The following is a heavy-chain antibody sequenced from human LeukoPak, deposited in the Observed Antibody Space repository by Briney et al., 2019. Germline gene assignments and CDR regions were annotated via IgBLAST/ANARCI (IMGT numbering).Heavy chain of an antibody. CDR2: INPNSGGT. D-gene: IGHD3-3*01. V-gene: IGHV1-2*02. CDR3: ARGGLAIFGVVARGGDY. J-gene: IGHJ4*02. Sequence: ASVKVSCKASGYTCTGYYMHWVRQAPGQGLEWMGWINPNSGGTNYAQKFQGRVTMTRDTSISTAYMELSRLRSDDTAVYYCARGGLAIFGVVARGGDYWGQGTLVTVSS. CDR1: GYTCTGYY.